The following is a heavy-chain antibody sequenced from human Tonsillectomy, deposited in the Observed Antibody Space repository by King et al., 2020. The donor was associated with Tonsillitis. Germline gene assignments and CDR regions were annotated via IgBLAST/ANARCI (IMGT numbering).Heavy chain of an antibody. Sequence: VQLVESGGGLVQPGGSLRLSCAASGFTFSSYWMHWVRQAPGKGLVWVSRINSDGSSTSYADSVKGRFTISRDNAKNTLYLQMNSLRAEDTAVYYCAREGELLWFGELLGLDYWGKGTLVTVSS. CDR1: GFTFSSYW. D-gene: IGHD3-10*01. CDR3: AREGELLWFGELLGLDY. J-gene: IGHJ4*02. CDR2: INSDGSST. V-gene: IGHV3-74*01.